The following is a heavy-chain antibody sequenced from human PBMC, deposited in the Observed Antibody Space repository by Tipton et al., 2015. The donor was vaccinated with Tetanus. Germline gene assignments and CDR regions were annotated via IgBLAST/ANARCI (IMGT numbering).Heavy chain of an antibody. CDR3: TKHGPHRFDD. J-gene: IGHJ4*02. V-gene: IGHV3-7*01. Sequence: GSLRLSCVTSGFNFPNSWMAWVRQAPGKGLEWVANIDPDGSQKFYVDSVRGRFTISRDNAEASLFLQMKNLRAEDTAVYYCTKHGPHRFDDWGQGNLVIVSS. CDR2: IDPDGSQK. CDR1: GFNFPNSW.